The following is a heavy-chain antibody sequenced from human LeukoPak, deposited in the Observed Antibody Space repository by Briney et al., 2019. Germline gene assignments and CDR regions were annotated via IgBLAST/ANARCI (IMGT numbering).Heavy chain of an antibody. D-gene: IGHD6-13*01. Sequence: GGSLRLSCAASGFTFSSYSMNWVRQAPGKGLEWVSFISSSSNYIHYADSVKGRFTISRDNAKNTLYLQMNSLRAEDTAVYYCARRAAALDAFDIWGQGTMVTVSS. V-gene: IGHV3-21*01. CDR2: ISSSSNYI. J-gene: IGHJ3*02. CDR1: GFTFSSYS. CDR3: ARRAAALDAFDI.